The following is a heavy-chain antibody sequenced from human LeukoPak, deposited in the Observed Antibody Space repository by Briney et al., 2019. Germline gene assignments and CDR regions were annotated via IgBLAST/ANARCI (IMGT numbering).Heavy chain of an antibody. CDR2: ISNNWSS. J-gene: IGHJ6*03. CDR1: GDSMNSYH. V-gene: IGHV4-59*13. CDR3: ARSTWSSASRYYMDV. Sequence: PAETLSLTCSVAGDSMNSYHGTGIREPRGKGVEWFGYISNNWSSNYSPTRNSRFTISVDTTKIQFSLRQTSVTAADTAVYYCARSTWSSASRYYMDVWGKGTTATVFS. D-gene: IGHD6-19*01.